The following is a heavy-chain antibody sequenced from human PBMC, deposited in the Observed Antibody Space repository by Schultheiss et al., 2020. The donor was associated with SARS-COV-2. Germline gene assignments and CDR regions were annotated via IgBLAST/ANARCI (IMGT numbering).Heavy chain of an antibody. V-gene: IGHV1-18*01. Sequence: ASVKVSCKASGYTFTSYGISWVRQAPGQGLEWMGWISAYNGNTNYAQKLQGRVTMTTDTSTSTAYMELSSLRSEDTAVYYCASSPQGVSTFDYWGQGTLVTVSS. J-gene: IGHJ4*02. D-gene: IGHD3-16*01. CDR1: GYTFTSYG. CDR3: ASSPQGVSTFDY. CDR2: ISAYNGNT.